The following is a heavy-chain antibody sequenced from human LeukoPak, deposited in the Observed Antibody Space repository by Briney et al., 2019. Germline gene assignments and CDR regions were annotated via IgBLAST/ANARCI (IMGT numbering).Heavy chain of an antibody. CDR2: ISSNGGST. CDR1: GSTFSSYA. V-gene: IGHV3-64D*09. J-gene: IGHJ4*02. CDR3: VKDRRKTGTTFDY. Sequence: GGSLRLSCSASGSTFSSYAMHWVRQAPGKGLEYVSAISSNGGSTYYADSVKGRFTISRDNSKNTLYLQMSSLRAEDTAVYYCVKDRRKTGTTFDYWGQGTLVTVSS. D-gene: IGHD1-1*01.